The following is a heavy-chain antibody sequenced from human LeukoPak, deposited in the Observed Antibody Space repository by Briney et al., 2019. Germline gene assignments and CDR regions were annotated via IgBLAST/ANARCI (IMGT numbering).Heavy chain of an antibody. J-gene: IGHJ4*02. Sequence: ASVKVSCKASGYTFTGYYMHWVRQAPGQGLEWMGWINPNSGGTNYAQKFQGRVTMTRDTSICTAYMELSRLRSDDTAVYYCARDLDTVGASFFDYWGQGTLVTVSS. CDR2: INPNSGGT. V-gene: IGHV1-2*02. D-gene: IGHD1-26*01. CDR3: ARDLDTVGASFFDY. CDR1: GYTFTGYY.